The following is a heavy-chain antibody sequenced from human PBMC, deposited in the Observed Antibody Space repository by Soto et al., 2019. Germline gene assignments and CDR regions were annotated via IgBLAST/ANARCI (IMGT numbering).Heavy chain of an antibody. CDR1: GFTFRSYA. V-gene: IGHV3-23*01. D-gene: IGHD5-12*01. Sequence: PGGSLRLSCAASGFTFRSYAMSWVRQAPGKGLEWVSAISGSGGSTYYADSVKGRFTISRDNSKNTLYLQMNSLRAEDTAVYYGANDEYGRYVIGWFDPWGQGTLVPVSS. J-gene: IGHJ5*02. CDR2: ISGSGGST. CDR3: ANDEYGRYVIGWFDP.